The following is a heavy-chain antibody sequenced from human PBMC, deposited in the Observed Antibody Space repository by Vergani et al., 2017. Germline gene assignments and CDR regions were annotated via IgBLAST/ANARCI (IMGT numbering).Heavy chain of an antibody. V-gene: IGHV4-30-2*01. J-gene: IGHJ4*02. CDR2: IFQSGSP. Sequence: QLQLQESGSGLVKPSQTLSLNCAASGGSISSGAFSWGWIRQPPGRGLQWIGHIFQSGSPDYNASLKSRVNISLDKSKNHFSLSLSSVTAADTAVYYCARVEVLLWFGDHPPAARGIFGYWGQGTLVTVSS. D-gene: IGHD3-10*01. CDR3: ARVEVLLWFGDHPPAARGIFGY. CDR1: GGSISSGAFS.